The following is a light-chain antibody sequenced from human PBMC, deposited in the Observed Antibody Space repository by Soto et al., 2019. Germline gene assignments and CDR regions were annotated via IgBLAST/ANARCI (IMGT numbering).Light chain of an antibody. CDR1: QSVGTN. CDR3: QQYNNWPPYT. J-gene: IGKJ2*01. Sequence: EIVMTQSPDTLSVSPGERVTLSCRASQSVGTNLVWYQQKPGQAPRLLIYGSSTRATGIPVRFSARGSGTEFTLNISGLQSEDFAVYYCQQYNNWPPYTFGQGTKLEIK. V-gene: IGKV3-15*01. CDR2: GSS.